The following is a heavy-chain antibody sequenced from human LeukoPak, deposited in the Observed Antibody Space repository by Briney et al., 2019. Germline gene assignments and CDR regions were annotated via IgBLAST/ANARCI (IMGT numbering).Heavy chain of an antibody. D-gene: IGHD6-6*01. J-gene: IGHJ6*03. CDR1: GDSIHSVYYF. V-gene: IGHV4-39*01. CDR3: ARHRESARNYLYYYMDV. CDR2: VYFDGDT. Sequence: PSETLSLTCTVSGDSIHSVYYFWGWIRQPPGKGLEWIGSVYFDGDTSYSPSLKSRVTISVDTSKNQFSLNLTSVTAADMALYYCARHRESARNYLYYYMDVWGKGTTVTVSS.